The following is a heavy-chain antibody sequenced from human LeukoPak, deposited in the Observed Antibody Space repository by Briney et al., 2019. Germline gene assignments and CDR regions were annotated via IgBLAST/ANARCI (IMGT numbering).Heavy chain of an antibody. V-gene: IGHV1-69*13. D-gene: IGHD5-24*01. J-gene: IGHJ5*02. CDR1: GGTFSSYA. Sequence: ASVKVSCKASGGTFSSYAISWVRQAPGQGLEWMGGIIPIFGTANYAQKFQGRVTITADESTSTAYMELSSLRSEDTAVYYCARDRHREGYKINWFDPWGQGTLVTVSS. CDR2: IIPIFGTA. CDR3: ARDRHREGYKINWFDP.